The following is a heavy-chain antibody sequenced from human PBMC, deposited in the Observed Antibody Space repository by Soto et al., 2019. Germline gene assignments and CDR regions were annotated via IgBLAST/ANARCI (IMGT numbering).Heavy chain of an antibody. D-gene: IGHD3-16*02. CDR1: GFTFSSYA. J-gene: IGHJ3*02. CDR3: AKDADYVWGSYRSDAFDI. CDR2: ISGSGGST. V-gene: IGHV3-23*01. Sequence: EVQLLESGGGLVQPGGSLRLSCAASGFTFSSYAMSWVRQAPGKGLEWVSAISGSGGSTYYADSVKGRFTISRDNSKNTLYLQMNSRRAEDTAVYYCAKDADYVWGSYRSDAFDIWGQGTMVTVSS.